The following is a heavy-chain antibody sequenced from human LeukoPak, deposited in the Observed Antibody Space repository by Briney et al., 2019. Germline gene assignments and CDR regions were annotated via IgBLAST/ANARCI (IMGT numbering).Heavy chain of an antibody. J-gene: IGHJ5*02. CDR2: ISVGGHNT. D-gene: IGHD3-22*01. Sequence: PGGSLRLSCAASGFTFSRYAMTWVRQAPGKGLEWISLISVGGHNTHYADSVQGRFTISRDDSQNTLYLQMNSLRAEDTAIYYCAKDSDSTGYYTSDPWGQGTLVTVSS. CDR1: GFTFSRYA. CDR3: AKDSDSTGYYTSDP. V-gene: IGHV3-23*01.